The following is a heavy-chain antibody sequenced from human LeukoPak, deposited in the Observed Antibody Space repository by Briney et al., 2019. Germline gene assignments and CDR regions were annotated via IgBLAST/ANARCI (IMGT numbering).Heavy chain of an antibody. D-gene: IGHD3-16*01. V-gene: IGHV3-7*01. J-gene: IGHJ3*02. CDR2: INQDGSEK. CDR3: ARDVRITFGDDAFDI. Sequence: PGGSLRLSCVASGFTFSSKWMSWVRQAPGKGLEWVANINQDGSEKYYVDSVKGRFTISRDNAKNSLYLQMNSLRAEDTAVYYCARDVRITFGDDAFDIWGQGTMVTVSS. CDR1: GFTFSSKW.